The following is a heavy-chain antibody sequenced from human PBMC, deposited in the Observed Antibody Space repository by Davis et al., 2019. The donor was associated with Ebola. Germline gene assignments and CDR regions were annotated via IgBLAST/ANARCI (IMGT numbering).Heavy chain of an antibody. V-gene: IGHV3-30-3*02. J-gene: IGHJ6*02. CDR3: AKNKMTSSGSYGADV. Sequence: GGSLRLSCAASGFTFSSYAMHWVRQAPGKGLEWVAVISYDGSNKYYADSVKGRFTISRDNSKNTLYLQMNGLRVEDTAVYYCAKNKMTSSGSYGADVWGQGTTVTVSS. CDR2: ISYDGSNK. D-gene: IGHD4/OR15-4a*01. CDR1: GFTFSSYA.